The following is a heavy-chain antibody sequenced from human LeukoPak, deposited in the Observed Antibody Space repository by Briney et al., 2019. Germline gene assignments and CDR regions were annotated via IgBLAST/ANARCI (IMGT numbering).Heavy chain of an antibody. J-gene: IGHJ5*02. CDR3: ARAKKASFDP. CDR1: GGSFSGYY. V-gene: IGHV4-34*01. CDR2: INHSGST. Sequence: PSETLSLTCAVYGGSFSGYYWSWIRQPPGKGLEWIGEINHSGSTNYNPSLKSRVTIPVDTSKNQFSLKLSSVTAADTAVYYCARAKKASFDPWGQGTLVTVSS.